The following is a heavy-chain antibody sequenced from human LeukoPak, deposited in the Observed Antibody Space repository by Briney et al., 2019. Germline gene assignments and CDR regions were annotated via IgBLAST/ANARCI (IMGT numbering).Heavy chain of an antibody. CDR3: ARFKEWKLPPFFKNYYYYMDV. D-gene: IGHD3-3*01. V-gene: IGHV4-59*01. J-gene: IGHJ6*03. Sequence: SEILSLTCTVSGGSISGYYYSWIRQPPGQGLEWIGYIYSSGSTDYNPSLKSRVTISVDTSKNQFSLKLTSVTAADTAVYYCARFKEWKLPPFFKNYYYYMDVWGKGTTVTVSS. CDR2: IYSSGST. CDR1: GGSISGYY.